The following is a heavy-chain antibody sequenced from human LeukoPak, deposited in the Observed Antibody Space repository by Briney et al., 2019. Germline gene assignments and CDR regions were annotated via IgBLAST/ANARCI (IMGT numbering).Heavy chain of an antibody. J-gene: IGHJ4*02. Sequence: GGSLRLSCAASGFTFSSYSMNWVRHAPGKGLEWVSSINSKSRYIYYANSLKGRFTTSRDNGKNSVYLQMNSLRAEDTAVYFCARADSSSSRLDCWGQGTLVTVSS. V-gene: IGHV3-21*01. D-gene: IGHD6-6*01. CDR3: ARADSSSSRLDC. CDR1: GFTFSSYS. CDR2: INSKSRYI.